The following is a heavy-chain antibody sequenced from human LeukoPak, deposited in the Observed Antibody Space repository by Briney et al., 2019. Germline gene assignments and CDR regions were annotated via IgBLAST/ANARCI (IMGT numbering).Heavy chain of an antibody. CDR3: AREEVTTVTVDY. D-gene: IGHD4-11*01. J-gene: IGHJ4*02. CDR2: ISSSSSYI. CDR1: GFTFSSYS. V-gene: IGHV3-21*01. Sequence: TGGSLRLSCAASGFTFSSYSVNWVRQAPGKGLEWVSSISSSSSYIYYADSVKGRFTITRDNAKSSLYLQMNSLRAEDTAVYYCAREEVTTVTVDYWGQGTLVTVSS.